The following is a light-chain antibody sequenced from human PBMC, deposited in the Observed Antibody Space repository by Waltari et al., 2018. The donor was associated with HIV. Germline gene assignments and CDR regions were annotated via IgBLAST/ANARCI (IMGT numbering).Light chain of an antibody. V-gene: IGKV1-8*01. Sequence: ALRMTQPPSSFSASVGDRVTITCRASQGITTSLAWYQQQPGGAPRLLIHTTSTLESGVPSRFSGSGSGTEFTLTISCLQSEDVATYYCHQYHDFPFTFGPGTKVDIK. CDR3: HQYHDFPFT. CDR2: TTS. CDR1: QGITTS. J-gene: IGKJ3*01.